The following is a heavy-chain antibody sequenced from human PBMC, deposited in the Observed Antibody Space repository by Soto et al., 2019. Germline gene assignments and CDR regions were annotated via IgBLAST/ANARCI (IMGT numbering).Heavy chain of an antibody. D-gene: IGHD4-17*01. CDR2: IGAYNGIT. Sequence: ASVKVSCKASGYTFTIYGISWVRQAPGQGLEWVGWIGAYNGITKYAQKLQGRVTMTTDTSTSTAYMELRSLRSDDTAVYYCVREEAGGDNTYFAYWGQGTQVTVSS. CDR3: VREEAGGDNTYFAY. J-gene: IGHJ4*02. CDR1: GYTFTIYG. V-gene: IGHV1-18*01.